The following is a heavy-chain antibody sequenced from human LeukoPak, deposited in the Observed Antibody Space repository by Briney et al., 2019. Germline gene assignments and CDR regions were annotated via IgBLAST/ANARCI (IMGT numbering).Heavy chain of an antibody. CDR3: ARDSGQHLGYDWLH. CDR2: IYSSGST. CDR1: GGSITSSTSY. J-gene: IGHJ4*02. D-gene: IGHD5-12*01. V-gene: IGHV4-39*07. Sequence: SETLSLTCSVSGGSITSSTSYWGWIRQPPGQGLEYIGSIYSSGSTYYKSSLRSRVTISIDMSKNQFSLKLTSVTAADTAVYYCARDSGQHLGYDWLHWGQGTLVTVSS.